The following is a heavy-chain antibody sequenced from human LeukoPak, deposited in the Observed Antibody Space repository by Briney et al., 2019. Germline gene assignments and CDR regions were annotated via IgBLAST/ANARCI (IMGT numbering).Heavy chain of an antibody. CDR3: AKIGLGDCSTISCFSTWFDP. V-gene: IGHV3-23*01. J-gene: IGHJ5*02. CDR2: IDGGGGST. D-gene: IGHD2-2*01. Sequence: PGGSVRLSCATSGFTFSSYAMSWVRQAPGEGLEWVSVIDGGGGSTYYADSVKGRFTFSRDNSKNTLYLHMNRLRPEDTAVYFCAKIGLGDCSTISCFSTWFDPWGQGTLVTVSS. CDR1: GFTFSSYA.